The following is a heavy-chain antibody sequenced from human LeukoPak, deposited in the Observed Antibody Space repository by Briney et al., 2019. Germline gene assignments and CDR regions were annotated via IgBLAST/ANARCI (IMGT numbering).Heavy chain of an antibody. CDR1: GFTFSSYW. Sequence: PGGSLRLSCAASGFTFSSYWMHWVRQAPGKGLVWVSPINTDGSTTTYADSVKGRFTISRDNAKNTLYLQMNSLRAEDTAVYYCARDAADSGWYRKTVATFDSWGQGTLVTVSS. D-gene: IGHD6-19*01. CDR3: ARDAADSGWYRKTVATFDS. V-gene: IGHV3-74*01. J-gene: IGHJ4*02. CDR2: INTDGSTT.